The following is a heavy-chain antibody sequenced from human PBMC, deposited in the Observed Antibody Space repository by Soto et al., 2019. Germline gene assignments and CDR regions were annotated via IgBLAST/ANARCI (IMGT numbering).Heavy chain of an antibody. J-gene: IGHJ5*02. D-gene: IGHD6-13*01. CDR2: INAGNGDT. CDR3: AKSGASSAGNWFDP. V-gene: IGHV1-3*01. CDR1: GYTFTSHA. Sequence: QVQLVQSGAEVKKPGASVKVSCKASGYTFTSHAIHWVRQAPGQRLEWMGWINAGNGDTKYSQEFQGRVTITRDTTATTAYMEQNSLTSEDTAVYYGAKSGASSAGNWFDPWGQGTLVTVSS.